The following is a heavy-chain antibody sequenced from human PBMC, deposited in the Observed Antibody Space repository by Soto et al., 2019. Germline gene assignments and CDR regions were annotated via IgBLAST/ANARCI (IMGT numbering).Heavy chain of an antibody. Sequence: TVAGGYSSDVGGCWSWIRQHPGKGLEWIGYIYYSGSTYYNPSLKSRVTISVDTSKNQFSLKLSSVTAADTAVYYCARRRDYDMLTGDAFDIWGQGTMVTVSS. CDR1: GGYSSDVGGC. CDR2: IYYSGST. D-gene: IGHD3-9*01. CDR3: ARRRDYDMLTGDAFDI. J-gene: IGHJ3*02. V-gene: IGHV4-31*02.